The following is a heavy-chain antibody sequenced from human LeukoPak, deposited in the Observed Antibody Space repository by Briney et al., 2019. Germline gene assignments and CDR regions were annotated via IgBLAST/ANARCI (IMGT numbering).Heavy chain of an antibody. CDR3: AKDYYGSGSYYTGPTDY. J-gene: IGHJ4*02. CDR1: GFTFSSYG. Sequence: GGSLRLSCAASGFTFSSYGMHWVRQAPGKGLEWAAFIRYDGSNKYYADSVKGRFTISRDNSKNTLYLQMNSLRAEDTAVYYCAKDYYGSGSYYTGPTDYWGQGTLVTVSS. CDR2: IRYDGSNK. D-gene: IGHD3-10*01. V-gene: IGHV3-30*02.